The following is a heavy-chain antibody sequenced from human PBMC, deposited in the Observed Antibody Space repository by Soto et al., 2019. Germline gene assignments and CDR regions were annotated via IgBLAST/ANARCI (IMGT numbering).Heavy chain of an antibody. CDR2: IIPIFGTA. J-gene: IGHJ6*02. CDR1: GGTFSSYA. Sequence: SVKVSCKASGGTFSSYAISWVRQAPGQGLEWMGGIIPIFGTANYAQKFQGRVTITADESTSTAYMELSSLRSEDTAVYYCARDLYSGYDFFSYGMDVWGQGTTVTVS. D-gene: IGHD5-12*01. V-gene: IGHV1-69*13. CDR3: ARDLYSGYDFFSYGMDV.